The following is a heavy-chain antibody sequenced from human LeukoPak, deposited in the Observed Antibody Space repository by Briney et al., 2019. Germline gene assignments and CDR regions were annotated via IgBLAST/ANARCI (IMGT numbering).Heavy chain of an antibody. D-gene: IGHD6-19*01. CDR2: IYTSGST. Sequence: SQTLSLTCTVSGGSISSGSYYWSWIRQPAGTGLEWIGRIYTSGSTNYNPSLKSRVTISVDTSKNQFSLKLSSVTAADTAVYYCARVRQGSFKQWLSSHWFDPWGQGTLVTVSS. J-gene: IGHJ5*02. V-gene: IGHV4-61*02. CDR3: ARVRQGSFKQWLSSHWFDP. CDR1: GGSISSGSYY.